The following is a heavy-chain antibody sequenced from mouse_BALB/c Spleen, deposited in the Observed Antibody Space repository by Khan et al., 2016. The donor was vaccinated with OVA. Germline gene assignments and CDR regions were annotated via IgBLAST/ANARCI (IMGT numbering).Heavy chain of an antibody. CDR2: IFPGDGTT. J-gene: IGHJ3*01. V-gene: IGHV1S56*01. CDR3: ARGSTMMSWFAY. CDR1: GYTFTGYD. D-gene: IGHD2-4*01. Sequence: QVQLKQSGAELVKPGASVKLSCKASGYTFTGYDINWVRQRPEQGLEWIGRIFPGDGTTKYNEKFKGKATLTTDKSSSTAYMPLSRLPSEDSAVYCCARGSTMMSWFAYWGQGTLVTVSA.